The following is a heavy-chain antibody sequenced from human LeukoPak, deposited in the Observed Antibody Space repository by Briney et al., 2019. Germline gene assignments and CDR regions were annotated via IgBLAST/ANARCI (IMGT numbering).Heavy chain of an antibody. D-gene: IGHD5-18*01. J-gene: IGHJ4*02. Sequence: KPSETLSLTCTVSGGSMDNYLWTWIRQPPGKGLEWIGYIYYIGNTQYNPSVKSRVTISIDTSRNQFSLRLTSVTAADTAVYYCARRVQYSYALGYYFDYWGQGTLVTVSS. V-gene: IGHV4-59*01. CDR1: GGSMDNYL. CDR3: ARRVQYSYALGYYFDY. CDR2: IYYIGNT.